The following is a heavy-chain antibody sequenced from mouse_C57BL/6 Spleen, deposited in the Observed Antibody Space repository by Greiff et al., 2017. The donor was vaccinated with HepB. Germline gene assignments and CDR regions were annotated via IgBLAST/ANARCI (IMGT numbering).Heavy chain of an antibody. J-gene: IGHJ2*01. V-gene: IGHV1-82*01. CDR2: IYPGDGDT. D-gene: IGHD1-1*01. CDR1: GYAFSSSW. CDR3: ARGEYYGRYFDY. Sequence: QVQLQQSGPELVKPGASVKISCKASGYAFSSSWMNWVKQRPVKGLEWIGRIYPGDGDTNYNGKFKGKATLNADKYSSTAYMQLSSLTSEDSAVYFCARGEYYGRYFDYWGQVTTLTVSS.